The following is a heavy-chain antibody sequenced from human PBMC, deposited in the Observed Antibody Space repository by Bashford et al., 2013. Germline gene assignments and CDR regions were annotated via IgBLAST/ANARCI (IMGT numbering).Heavy chain of an antibody. Sequence: VRQAPGKGLEWVAVISYDGNNKYYVDSVKGRFTISRDNSKNTLYLQMNSLRPEDTAVYYCAKDQVSLGQHLVSRDYFFDYWGQGTLVTVSS. CDR3: AKDQVSLGQHLVSRDYFFDY. CDR2: ISYDGNNK. V-gene: IGHV3-30*18. J-gene: IGHJ4*02. D-gene: IGHD6-13*01.